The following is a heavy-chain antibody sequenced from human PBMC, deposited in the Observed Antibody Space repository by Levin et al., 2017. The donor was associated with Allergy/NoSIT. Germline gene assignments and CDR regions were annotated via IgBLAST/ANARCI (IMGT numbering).Heavy chain of an antibody. CDR2: TSFDETNK. D-gene: IGHD6-19*01. J-gene: IGHJ4*02. Sequence: TGGSLRLSCAASGFTFSTSGMHWVRQAPGKGLEWVGVTSFDETNKYYGDSVKGRFTISRDNSKNTLYLQMNSLRPEDTAVYYCAKRREYGSDYFDNWGQGALVTVSS. V-gene: IGHV3-30*18. CDR3: AKRREYGSDYFDN. CDR1: GFTFSTSG.